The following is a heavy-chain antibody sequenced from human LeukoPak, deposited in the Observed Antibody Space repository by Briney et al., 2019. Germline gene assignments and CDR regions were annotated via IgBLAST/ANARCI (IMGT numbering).Heavy chain of an antibody. D-gene: IGHD1-1*01. CDR2: IYISGST. J-gene: IGHJ6*03. CDR1: GGSISSGSYY. Sequence: SQTLSLTCTVSGGSISSGSYYWSWIRQPAGKGLEWIGRIYISGSTNYNPSLKSRVTISVDMSKNQLSLKLSSVTAADTAVYYCAFEGGTYYYMDVWGKGTTVTVSS. V-gene: IGHV4-61*02. CDR3: AFEGGTYYYMDV.